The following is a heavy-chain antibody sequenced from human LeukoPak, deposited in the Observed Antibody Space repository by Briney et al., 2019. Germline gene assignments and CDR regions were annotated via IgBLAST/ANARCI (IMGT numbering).Heavy chain of an antibody. CDR3: AKEGDIVVVVAATAPNWFDP. V-gene: IGHV3-23*01. J-gene: IGHJ5*02. D-gene: IGHD2-15*01. CDR1: GFTFSSYA. Sequence: GGSLRLSCAASGFTFSSYAMSWVRQAPGKGLEWVSAISGSGGSTYYAASVKGRFTISRVNSKNTLYLQMNSLRAEDTAVYYCAKEGDIVVVVAATAPNWFDPWGQGTLVTVSS. CDR2: ISGSGGST.